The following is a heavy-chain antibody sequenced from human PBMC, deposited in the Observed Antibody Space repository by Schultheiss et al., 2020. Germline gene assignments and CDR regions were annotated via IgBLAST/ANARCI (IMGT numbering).Heavy chain of an antibody. V-gene: IGHV3-7*01. CDR3: ARGHIVVVPAAPDFDY. J-gene: IGHJ4*02. CDR2: IKQDGSEK. Sequence: GGSLRLSCAASGFTFSSYWMSWVRQAPGKGLEWVANIKQDGSEKYYVDSVKGRFTISRDNAKNSLYLQMNSLRAEDTAVYYCARGHIVVVPAAPDFDYWGQGTLVTVSS. CDR1: GFTFSSYW. D-gene: IGHD2-2*01.